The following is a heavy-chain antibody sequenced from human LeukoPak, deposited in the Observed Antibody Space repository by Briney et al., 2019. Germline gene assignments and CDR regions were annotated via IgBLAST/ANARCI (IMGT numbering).Heavy chain of an antibody. J-gene: IGHJ4*02. CDR1: GGSFSGYY. V-gene: IGHV4-34*01. CDR2: INHSGGT. CDR3: TREGGYDLFDY. Sequence: SETLSLTCAVYGGSFSGYYWSWIRQPPGKGLKWIGEINHSGGTNYNPSLKSRVTISVDTSKNQFSLKLSSVTAADTAVYYCTREGGYDLFDYWGQGTLVTVSS. D-gene: IGHD5-12*01.